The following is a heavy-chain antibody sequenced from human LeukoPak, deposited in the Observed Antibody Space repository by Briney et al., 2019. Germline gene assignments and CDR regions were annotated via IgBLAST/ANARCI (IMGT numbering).Heavy chain of an antibody. CDR2: ISSSSSYI. V-gene: IGHV3-21*01. CDR3: ARDPITIFGEVLPDAFDI. Sequence: GGSLRLSCAASGFTFSSYSMNWVRQAPGKGLEWVSSISSSSSYIYYADSVKGRFTISRDNAKNSLYLQMNSLRAEDTAVYYCARDPITIFGEVLPDAFDIWGQGTMVTVSS. D-gene: IGHD3-3*01. CDR1: GFTFSSYS. J-gene: IGHJ3*02.